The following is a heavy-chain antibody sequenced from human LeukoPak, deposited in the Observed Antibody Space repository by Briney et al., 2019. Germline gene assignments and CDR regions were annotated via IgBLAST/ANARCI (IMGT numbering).Heavy chain of an antibody. J-gene: IGHJ4*02. V-gene: IGHV4-59*08. D-gene: IGHD3-16*02. CDR3: ARSGPLGYLDY. CDR1: GGSIRSYY. CDR2: IYYSGST. Sequence: SETLSLTCTVSGGSIRSYYWSWIRQPPGKGLEWIGYIYYSGSTNYNPSLKSRVTMSVDTSKNQFSLKLSSVTAADTAVYYCARSGPLGYLDYWGQGTLVTVSS.